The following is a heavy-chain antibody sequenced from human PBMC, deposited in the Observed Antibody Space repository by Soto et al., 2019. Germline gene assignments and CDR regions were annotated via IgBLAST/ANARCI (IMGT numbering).Heavy chain of an antibody. D-gene: IGHD3-10*01. Sequence: PSETLSLTCTVSVYSISNGYYCGWIRQSPEKGLEWIGTIYHSGTTYYNPSLKSRVIMSIDTSKNQFSLNLNSVTAADTAVYYCVRDRSSYGSEVAQWGQGTLVTVSS. CDR1: VYSISNGYY. J-gene: IGHJ4*02. CDR3: VRDRSSYGSEVAQ. CDR2: IYHSGTT. V-gene: IGHV4-38-2*02.